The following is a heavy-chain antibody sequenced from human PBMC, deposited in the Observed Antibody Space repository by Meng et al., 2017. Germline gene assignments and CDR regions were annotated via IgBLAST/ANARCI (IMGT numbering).Heavy chain of an antibody. CDR2: ISGNGGST. CDR3: AKLGSDY. CDR1: GFTFSSYA. J-gene: IGHJ4*02. D-gene: IGHD7-27*01. Sequence: GQLVESGGGLVQPGGSLRLSCAASGFTFSSYAMSWVRQAPGKGLEWVSGISGNGGSTFYADSVKGRFTISRDNSKNTLYLQMNSLRVEDTALYYCAKLGSDYWGQGTLVTVSS. V-gene: IGHV3-23*04.